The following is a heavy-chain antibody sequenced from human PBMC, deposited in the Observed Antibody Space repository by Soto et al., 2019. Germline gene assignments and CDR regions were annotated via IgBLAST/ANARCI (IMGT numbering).Heavy chain of an antibody. CDR2: IWYDGSKE. D-gene: IGHD5-18*01. CDR1: GFTFSNYG. Sequence: GGSLRLSCAASGFTFSNYGMHWFRQAPGKGLEWVATIWYDGSKEYYVDSVKGRFTISRDNSKNTLYLQMNSLRADDTAVYYCAREGPYNYGYTYWGQGTLVTVSS. V-gene: IGHV3-33*01. CDR3: AREGPYNYGYTY. J-gene: IGHJ4*02.